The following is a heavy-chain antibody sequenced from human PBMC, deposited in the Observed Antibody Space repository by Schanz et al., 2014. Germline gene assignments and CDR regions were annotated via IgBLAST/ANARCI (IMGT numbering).Heavy chain of an antibody. V-gene: IGHV3-23*01. J-gene: IGHJ4*02. CDR1: GFTFTNYA. CDR3: ARGGSGSHYRLDY. D-gene: IGHD1-26*01. CDR2: ISDSGDTA. Sequence: DVQLLESGGGLVQPGGSLRLSCAASGFTFTNYAMSWVRQAPGKGLEWVSLISDSGDTAYYADSVKGRFTISRDNFKGALYLQMSSLRAEDTGLYFCARGGSGSHYRLDYWGQGTLVTVSS.